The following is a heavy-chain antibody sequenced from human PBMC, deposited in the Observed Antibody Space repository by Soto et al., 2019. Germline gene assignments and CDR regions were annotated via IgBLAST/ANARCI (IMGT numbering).Heavy chain of an antibody. Sequence: QVQLVQSGAEVKKPGASVKVSCKASGYTFTSYDINWVRQAPGQGFEWMGWMNPNSGYTGYAQKLQGRVTMTRSTSVSTAYMELGNLRSEDTAVYYCARGGLCGGDCLDYWGQGTLVTVSS. CDR3: ARGGLCGGDCLDY. D-gene: IGHD2-21*02. J-gene: IGHJ4*02. CDR1: GYTFTSYD. CDR2: MNPNSGYT. V-gene: IGHV1-8*01.